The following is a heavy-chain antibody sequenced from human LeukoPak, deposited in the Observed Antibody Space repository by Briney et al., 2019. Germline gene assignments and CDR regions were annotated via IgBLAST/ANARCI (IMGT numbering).Heavy chain of an antibody. CDR1: GGSLSSYY. Sequence: PSGTLSLTCTVSGGSLSSYYWTWVRQPPGKGLEWIGYIYNSGSTNYNPSLKSRVTISVDTSKNQFSLKLSSVTAADTAVYYCARRQYGDWVDYWGQGTLVTVTS. V-gene: IGHV4-59*08. CDR2: IYNSGST. D-gene: IGHD4-17*01. CDR3: ARRQYGDWVDY. J-gene: IGHJ4*02.